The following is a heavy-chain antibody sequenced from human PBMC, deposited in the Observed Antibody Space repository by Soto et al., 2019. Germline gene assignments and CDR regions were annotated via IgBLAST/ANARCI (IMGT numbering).Heavy chain of an antibody. V-gene: IGHV3-30*18. CDR2: ISYDGSNK. J-gene: IGHJ5*02. CDR1: GFTFSSYG. D-gene: IGHD3-9*01. CDR3: AKGNPNALRYFDWSYDHPDRWFDP. Sequence: QVQLVESGGGVVQPGRSLRLSCAASGFTFSSYGMHWVRQAPGKGLEWVAVISYDGSNKYYADSVKGRFTISRDNSKNTLYLQMNSLRAEDTAVYYCAKGNPNALRYFDWSYDHPDRWFDPWGQGTLVTVSS.